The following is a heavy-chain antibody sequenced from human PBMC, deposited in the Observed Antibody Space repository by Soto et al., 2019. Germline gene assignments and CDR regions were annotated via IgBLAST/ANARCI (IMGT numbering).Heavy chain of an antibody. Sequence: PSETLSLTCTVSGGSISSSSYYWGWIRQPPGKGLEWIGSIYYSGSTYYNPSLKSRVTISVDTSKNQFSLKLSSVTAADTAVYYCARRGQRVQHRYYHYYYMDGWGKGTTVNVSS. J-gene: IGHJ6*03. V-gene: IGHV4-39*01. CDR2: IYYSGST. CDR1: GGSISSSSYY. D-gene: IGHD6-6*01. CDR3: ARRGQRVQHRYYHYYYMDG.